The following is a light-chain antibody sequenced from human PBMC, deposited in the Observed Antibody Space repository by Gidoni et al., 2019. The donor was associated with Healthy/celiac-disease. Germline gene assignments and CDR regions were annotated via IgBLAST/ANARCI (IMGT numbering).Light chain of an antibody. CDR3: CSYAGSSTLV. J-gene: IGLJ3*02. V-gene: IGLV2-23*01. Sequence: QSALTQPASVSGSPGQSIPISCTGTSSDVGSYNLVPLYQQHPGKAPKLMIYEGSKRASGVSNRFSGSKSGNTASLTISGLQAEDEADYYCCSYAGSSTLVFGGGTKLTVL. CDR2: EGS. CDR1: SSDVGSYNL.